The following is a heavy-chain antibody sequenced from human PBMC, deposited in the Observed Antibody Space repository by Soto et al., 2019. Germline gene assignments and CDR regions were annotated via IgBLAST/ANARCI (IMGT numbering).Heavy chain of an antibody. J-gene: IGHJ4*02. CDR1: GASFSGYY. Sequence: SDTLSLTCAVYGASFSGYYWSWIRQPPGKGLEWIGEINHSGSTNYNPSLKSRVTISVDTSKNQLSLKLSSVTAADTAVYYCARVGALGSSSCFDYWGQGTLVTVS. CDR3: ARVGALGSSSCFDY. D-gene: IGHD6-13*01. CDR2: INHSGST. V-gene: IGHV4-34*01.